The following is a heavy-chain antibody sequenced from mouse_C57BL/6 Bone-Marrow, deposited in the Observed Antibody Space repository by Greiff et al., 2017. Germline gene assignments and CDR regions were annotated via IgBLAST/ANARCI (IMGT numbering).Heavy chain of an antibody. D-gene: IGHD2-3*01. CDR3: ATDGYSPFAY. Sequence: QVQLKQSGPELVKPGASVKISCKASGYSFTSYYIHWVKQRPGQGLEWIGWIYPGSGNTKYNEKFKGKATLTADTSSSTAYMQLSSLTSEGSAVYYCATDGYSPFAYWGQGTLVTVSA. CDR2: IYPGSGNT. V-gene: IGHV1-66*01. J-gene: IGHJ3*01. CDR1: GYSFTSYY.